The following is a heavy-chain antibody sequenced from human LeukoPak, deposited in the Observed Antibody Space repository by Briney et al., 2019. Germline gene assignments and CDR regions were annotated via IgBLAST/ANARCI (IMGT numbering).Heavy chain of an antibody. Sequence: GGSLRLSCAASGFIVSTNYMSWVRQAPGKGLEWVSFIYSGGNTHYSDSVKGRFTISRDNSKNTLYLQMNSLRADDTAVYYCARRAGEYSHPYDYWGQGTLVTVSS. D-gene: IGHD4-17*01. CDR2: IYSGGNT. J-gene: IGHJ4*02. CDR3: ARRAGEYSHPYDY. CDR1: GFIVSTNY. V-gene: IGHV3-53*01.